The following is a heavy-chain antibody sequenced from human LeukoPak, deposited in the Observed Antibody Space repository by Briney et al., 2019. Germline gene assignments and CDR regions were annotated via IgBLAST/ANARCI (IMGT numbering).Heavy chain of an antibody. CDR1: GYTFTSYG. J-gene: IGHJ5*02. CDR3: AREKWSSGWHPFDP. V-gene: IGHV1-18*01. D-gene: IGHD6-19*01. CDR2: ISAYNGNT. Sequence: GASVKVSCKASGYTFTSYGISWVRQAPGQGLEWMGWISAYNGNTSYAQKLQGRVTMTTDTSTSTAYMELRSLRSDDTAVYYCAREKWSSGWHPFDPWGQGTPVTVSS.